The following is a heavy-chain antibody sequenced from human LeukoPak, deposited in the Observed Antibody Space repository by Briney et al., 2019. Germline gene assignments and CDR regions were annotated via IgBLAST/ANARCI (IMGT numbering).Heavy chain of an antibody. CDR2: ISPYNGKT. CDR1: GYTFTSYG. CDR3: ARNSGYSLFYYYFMDV. V-gene: IGHV1-18*01. D-gene: IGHD5-12*01. J-gene: IGHJ6*03. Sequence: ASVKVSCKASGYTFTSYGISWARQAPGQGLEWMGWISPYNGKTEYAQKLQGGVTMTTDTSTSTVYMELRSLRSDDTAVYYCARNSGYSLFYYYFMDVWGKGTTVIVSS.